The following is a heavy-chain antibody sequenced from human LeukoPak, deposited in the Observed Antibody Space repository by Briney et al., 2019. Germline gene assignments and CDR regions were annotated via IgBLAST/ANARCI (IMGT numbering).Heavy chain of an antibody. J-gene: IGHJ6*03. CDR1: GYTFTSYG. CDR2: ISAYNGNT. CDR3: AGESTVATPYYYYDYMDV. Sequence: ASVKVSCKACGYTFTSYGISWVRQAPGQGLEGMGWISAYNGNTNYAQKLQGRVTMTTDTSTSTAYMELRSLRSNDTAVYYWAGESTVATPYYYYDYMDVWGKGTTVTVSS. V-gene: IGHV1-18*01. D-gene: IGHD4-11*01.